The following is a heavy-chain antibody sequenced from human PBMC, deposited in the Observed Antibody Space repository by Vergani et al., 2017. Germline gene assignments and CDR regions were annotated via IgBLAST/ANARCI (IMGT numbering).Heavy chain of an antibody. J-gene: IGHJ6*03. D-gene: IGHD2-2*01. V-gene: IGHV3-21*01. CDR2: ISSSSSYI. Sequence: EVQLVESGGGLVKPGGSLRLSCAASGFTFSSYSMNWVRQAPGKGLEWVSSISSSSSYIYYADSVKGRFTISRDNAKNSLYLQMNSLRAEDTAVYYCAREIVVVPAATPYYYYYMDVWGKGTTVTVSS. CDR3: AREIVVVPAATPYYYYYMDV. CDR1: GFTFSSYS.